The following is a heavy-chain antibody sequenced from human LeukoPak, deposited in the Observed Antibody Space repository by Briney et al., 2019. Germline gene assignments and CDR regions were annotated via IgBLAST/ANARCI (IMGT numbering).Heavy chain of an antibody. J-gene: IGHJ6*03. Sequence: GGSLRLSCAASGFTFSSYSMNWVRQAPGKGLEWVSSISSSSSYIYYADSVKGRFTISRDNAKNSLYLQMNSLRAEDTAVYYCARGFDSSSWYGYYMDVWGKGTTVTVSS. D-gene: IGHD6-13*01. CDR2: ISSSSSYI. CDR3: ARGFDSSSWYGYYMDV. V-gene: IGHV3-21*01. CDR1: GFTFSSYS.